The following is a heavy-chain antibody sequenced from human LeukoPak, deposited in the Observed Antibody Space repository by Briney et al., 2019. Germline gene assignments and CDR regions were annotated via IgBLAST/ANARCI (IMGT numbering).Heavy chain of an antibody. Sequence: GGSLRLSCAASGFTFSSYSMNWVRQAPGKGLEWVAYITSRSGTRFYADSVKGRFTISRDNAENSMYLQMNNLRAEDTAVYYCARDAGFLEWLGRSYFDYWGQGTLVTVSS. CDR2: ITSRSGTR. D-gene: IGHD3-3*01. CDR1: GFTFSSYS. J-gene: IGHJ4*02. CDR3: ARDAGFLEWLGRSYFDY. V-gene: IGHV3-48*01.